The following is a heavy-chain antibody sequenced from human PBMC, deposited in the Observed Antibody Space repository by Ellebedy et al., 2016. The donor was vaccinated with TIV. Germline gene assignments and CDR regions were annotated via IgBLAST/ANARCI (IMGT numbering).Heavy chain of an antibody. CDR2: IYYSGST. CDR1: GGSVSSGNYY. J-gene: IGHJ6*02. D-gene: IGHD2-2*01. CDR3: ARARGVPAAYYGLDV. V-gene: IGHV4-61*01. Sequence: GSLRLSCTVSGGSVSSGNYYWSWIRQPPGKGLEWIGYIYYSGSTNYNPSLKSRVTISVDTSKNQFSLKLTSVTAADTAVYFCARARGVPAAYYGLDVWGQGTTVTVSS.